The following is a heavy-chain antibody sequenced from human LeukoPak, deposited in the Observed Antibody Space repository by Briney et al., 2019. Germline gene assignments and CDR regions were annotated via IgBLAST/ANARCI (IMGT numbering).Heavy chain of an antibody. CDR1: GFTFSIYT. J-gene: IGHJ4*02. Sequence: GRSLRLSCAASGFTFSIYTMHWVRQAPGKGLEWVAVISYDGSNKYYADSVKGRFTISRDNSKNTLYLQMNSLRAEDTAVYYCARDFGGGDCIDYWGQGSLVTVSS. V-gene: IGHV3-30-3*01. CDR2: ISYDGSNK. D-gene: IGHD2-21*02. CDR3: ARDFGGGDCIDY.